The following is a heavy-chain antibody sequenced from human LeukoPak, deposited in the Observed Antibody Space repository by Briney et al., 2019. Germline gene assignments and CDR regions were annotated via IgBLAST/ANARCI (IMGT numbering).Heavy chain of an antibody. V-gene: IGHV4-59*06. Sequence: PSETLSLTCTVSGGSISSNYWSWIRQPPGKALEWIGYIYYSGSTYYNPSLKSRVTISIDTSKNQFSLKLSSVTAADTAMYYCASRGYTYGHFDYWGPGTLVTVSS. J-gene: IGHJ4*02. D-gene: IGHD5-18*01. CDR1: GGSISSNY. CDR3: ASRGYTYGHFDY. CDR2: IYYSGST.